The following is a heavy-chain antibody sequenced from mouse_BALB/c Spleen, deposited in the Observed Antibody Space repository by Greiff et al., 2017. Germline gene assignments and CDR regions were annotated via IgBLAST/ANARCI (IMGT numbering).Heavy chain of an antibody. V-gene: IGHV1-7*01. CDR3: ARTRPYAMDY. Sequence: QVQLQQSGAELAKPGASVKMSCKASGYTFTSYWMHWVKQRPGQGLEWIGYINPSTGYTEYNQKFKDKATLTADKSSSTAYMQLSSLTSEDSAVYYCARTRPYAMDYWGQGTSVTVSS. CDR2: INPSTGYT. CDR1: GYTFTSYW. D-gene: IGHD3-1*01. J-gene: IGHJ4*01.